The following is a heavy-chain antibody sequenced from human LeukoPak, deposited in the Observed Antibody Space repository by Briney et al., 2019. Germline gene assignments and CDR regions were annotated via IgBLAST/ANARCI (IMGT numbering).Heavy chain of an antibody. CDR3: AREFSSDPGSPVIDY. D-gene: IGHD3-10*01. Sequence: ASETLSLTCTVSGGSISSGGYYWSWIRQHPGKGLEWIGYIYYSGSTYYNPSLKSRVTISVDTSKNQFSLKLSSVTAADTAVYYCAREFSSDPGSPVIDYWGQGTLVTVSS. CDR2: IYYSGST. V-gene: IGHV4-31*03. J-gene: IGHJ4*02. CDR1: GGSISSGGYY.